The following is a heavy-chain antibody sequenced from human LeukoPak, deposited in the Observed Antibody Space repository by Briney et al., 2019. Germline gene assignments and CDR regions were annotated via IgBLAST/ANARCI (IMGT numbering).Heavy chain of an antibody. V-gene: IGHV4-59*01. CDR2: IYYSGST. Sequence: SETLSLTCTVSGGSISSYYWSWIRQPPGKGLEWIGYIYYSGSTNYNPSLKSRVTISVDTSKNQFSLKLSSVTAADTAVYYCARGVEGSGPFDYWGQGTLVTVSS. J-gene: IGHJ4*02. D-gene: IGHD2-15*01. CDR1: GGSISSYY. CDR3: ARGVEGSGPFDY.